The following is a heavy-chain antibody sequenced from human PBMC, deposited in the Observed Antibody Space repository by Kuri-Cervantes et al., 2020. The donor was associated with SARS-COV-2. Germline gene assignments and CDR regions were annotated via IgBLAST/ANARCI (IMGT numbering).Heavy chain of an antibody. CDR2: TFYRAKWHN. J-gene: IGHJ4*02. D-gene: IGHD6-19*01. Sequence: LRLSCTISGDSVSSNSAAWSWIRQSPSRGLEWLGRTFYRAKWHNDYALSVKGGITISPDTSKNQFSLRLNSVTPEDTAVYYCAGGSSGLDYWGQGTLVTVSS. CDR1: GDSVSSNSAA. V-gene: IGHV6-1*01. CDR3: AGGSSGLDY.